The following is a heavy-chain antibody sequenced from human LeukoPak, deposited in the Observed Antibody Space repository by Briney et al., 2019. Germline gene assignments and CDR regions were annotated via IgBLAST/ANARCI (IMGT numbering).Heavy chain of an antibody. J-gene: IGHJ4*02. Sequence: TSETLSLTCTVSGGSISSSSYYWGWIRQPPGKGLEWIGSIYYSGSTYYNPSLKSRVTISVDTSKNQFSLKLGSVTAADTAVYYCARRQYYDILTWGQRTLVTVSS. CDR3: ARRQYYDILT. CDR2: IYYSGST. D-gene: IGHD3-9*01. CDR1: GGSISSSSYY. V-gene: IGHV4-39*01.